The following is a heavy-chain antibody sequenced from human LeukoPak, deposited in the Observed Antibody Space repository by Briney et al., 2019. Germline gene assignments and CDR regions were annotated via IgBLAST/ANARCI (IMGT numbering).Heavy chain of an antibody. CDR3: ARVRPPNIVDSPMDYKFYHDMDV. Sequence: GASVKVSCKASGYTFSSYGISWVRQAPGQGLEWMGWISPYNGNTEYGQKVQGRVTMTTDRPTTTASMELRSLRSDDTAIYYCARVRPPNIVDSPMDYKFYHDMDVWGQGTTVTVSS. V-gene: IGHV1-18*01. CDR2: ISPYNGNT. J-gene: IGHJ6*02. CDR1: GYTFSSYG. D-gene: IGHD5-18*01.